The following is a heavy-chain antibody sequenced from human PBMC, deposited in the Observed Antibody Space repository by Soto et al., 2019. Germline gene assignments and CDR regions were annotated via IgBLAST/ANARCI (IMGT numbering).Heavy chain of an antibody. CDR3: ARAVAVAADFDY. Sequence: ASVKVSCKASGGTFSSYAISWVRQAPGQGLEWMGWINAIIGKTKYSQKFQGRVTITRDTSASTAYMELSSLRSEDTAVYYCARAVAVAADFDYWGQGTLVTVSS. D-gene: IGHD2-15*01. V-gene: IGHV1-3*01. CDR1: GGTFSSYA. CDR2: INAIIGKT. J-gene: IGHJ4*02.